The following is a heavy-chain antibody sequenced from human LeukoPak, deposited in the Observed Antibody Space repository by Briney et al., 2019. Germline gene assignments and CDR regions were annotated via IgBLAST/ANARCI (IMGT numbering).Heavy chain of an antibody. CDR1: VYTFTRYG. CDR3: ARDNSAISDCSSASCFHFKY. CDR2: ISAYNGNT. V-gene: IGHV1-18*01. D-gene: IGHD2-2*01. Sequence: SVKVSCKASVYTFTRYGITWVRQAPGEGLEWMGWISAYNGNTNYSHKVQGRVTMTTDTSTRTAYMELRSLSSDDTAVYYCARDNSAISDCSSASCFHFKYWGQGTLVTVSS. J-gene: IGHJ4*02.